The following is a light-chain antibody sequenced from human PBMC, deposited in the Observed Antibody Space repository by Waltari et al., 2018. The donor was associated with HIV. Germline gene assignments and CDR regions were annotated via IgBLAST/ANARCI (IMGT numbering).Light chain of an antibody. V-gene: IGLV1-44*01. J-gene: IGLJ2*01. CDR1: SSNIGKNA. CDR3: ETLDDNLNGPV. Sequence: QSVLTQPPSASGTPGQRVTISCSGSSSNIGKNAVSWYQQFPGTAPKRLIYSNNQRPSGVPDRFSGSKSGTSASLAISGLQSEDEANYYCETLDDNLNGPVFGGGTKLTVL. CDR2: SNN.